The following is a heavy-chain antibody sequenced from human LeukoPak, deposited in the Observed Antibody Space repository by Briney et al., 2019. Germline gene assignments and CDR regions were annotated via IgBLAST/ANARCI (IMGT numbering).Heavy chain of an antibody. CDR2: IYSGGST. D-gene: IGHD3-22*01. J-gene: IGHJ5*02. CDR1: GFTVSSNY. Sequence: GGSLRLSCAASGFTVSSNYMSWVRQAPGKGLEWVSVIYSGGSTYYADSVKGRFTISRDNSKNTLYLQMNSLRAEDTAVYYCARGVFYYDSSGSQYFDPWAREPWSPSPQ. V-gene: IGHV3-66*01. CDR3: ARGVFYYDSSGSQYFDP.